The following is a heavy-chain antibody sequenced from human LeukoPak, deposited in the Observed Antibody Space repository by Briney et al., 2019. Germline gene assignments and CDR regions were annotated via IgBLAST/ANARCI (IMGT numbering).Heavy chain of an antibody. D-gene: IGHD3-16*01. V-gene: IGHV3-48*02. CDR2: ISGTGGAI. Sequence: GGSLRLSCAASGFTFGSHSMNWVRQAPGKGLEWLSYISGTGGAIYYADSAKGRFIISRDNAKNSLYLQMNSLRDEDTAVYYCARVLGGGWWFDPWGQGTLVTVSS. CDR1: GFTFGSHS. CDR3: ARVLGGGWWFDP. J-gene: IGHJ5*02.